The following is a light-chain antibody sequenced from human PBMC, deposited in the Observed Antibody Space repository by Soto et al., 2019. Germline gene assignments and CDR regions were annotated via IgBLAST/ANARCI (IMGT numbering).Light chain of an antibody. Sequence: DIQLTQSPSFLSASVGDRVTITCRASQGISSYLAWYQQKPGKAPKLLIYAASTLQSGVPSRFSGSGSGTEFTLTISSLQLEDFATYYCQQLNSYPLMYTFGQGTKLEIK. V-gene: IGKV1-9*01. J-gene: IGKJ2*01. CDR2: AAS. CDR3: QQLNSYPLMYT. CDR1: QGISSY.